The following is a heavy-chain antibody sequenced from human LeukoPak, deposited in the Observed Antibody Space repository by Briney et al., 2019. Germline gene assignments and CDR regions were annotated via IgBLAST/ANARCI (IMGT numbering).Heavy chain of an antibody. V-gene: IGHV3-64D*06. CDR3: VVQGWVFRAPTQYYFDY. J-gene: IGHJ4*02. CDR1: GVTFSSYA. Sequence: GGSLRLSCSASGVTFSSYAMHWVRQAPGKGLEYVSAISSNGGSRYYADSVKGRFTISRDNSKNTLYLQMSSLRAEDTAVYYCVVQGWVFRAPTQYYFDYWGQGTLVTVSS. D-gene: IGHD1-1*01. CDR2: ISSNGGSR.